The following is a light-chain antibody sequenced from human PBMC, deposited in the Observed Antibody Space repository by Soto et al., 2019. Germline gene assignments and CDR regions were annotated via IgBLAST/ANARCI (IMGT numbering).Light chain of an antibody. V-gene: IGLV2-14*01. CDR1: MRDVGAYNL. CDR3: RAYTARSTLV. Sequence: TLAASVFGSAGQSFTLSCSGTMRDVGAYNLVSWYQQHPGTAPKLIIYEVRNRPSGISSRFSGSRSGNTASLTISGLQSEDEGDYSCRAYTARSTLVFGGGTK. J-gene: IGLJ3*02. CDR2: EVR.